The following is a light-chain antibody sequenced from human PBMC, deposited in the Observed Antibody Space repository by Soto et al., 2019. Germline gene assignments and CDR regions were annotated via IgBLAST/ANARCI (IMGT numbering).Light chain of an antibody. Sequence: EIVLTQSPATLSLSPGERATLYCRASQNVNYYLAWYQQKPGQAPRLLIYDASKRATGTPVRFSGSGSGTDFTLTISSLEPEDSAVYYCQQRSNWLFGPGTKVDIK. CDR2: DAS. CDR1: QNVNYY. CDR3: QQRSNWL. J-gene: IGKJ3*01. V-gene: IGKV3-11*01.